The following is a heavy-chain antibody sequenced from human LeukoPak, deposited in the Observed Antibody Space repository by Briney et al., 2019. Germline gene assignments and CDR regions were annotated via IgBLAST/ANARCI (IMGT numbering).Heavy chain of an antibody. CDR3: ARINSYYYYMDV. Sequence: ASVKVSCKASGYTFTGYYMHWVRQAPGQGLEWMGWTNPNSGNTGYAQKFQGRVTMTRNTSISTAYMELSSLRSEDTAVYYCARINSYYYYMDVWGKGTTVTISS. V-gene: IGHV1-8*02. CDR2: TNPNSGNT. J-gene: IGHJ6*03. CDR1: GYTFTGYY.